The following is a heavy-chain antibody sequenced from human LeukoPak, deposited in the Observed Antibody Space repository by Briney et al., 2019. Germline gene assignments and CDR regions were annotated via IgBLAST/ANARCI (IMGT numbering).Heavy chain of an antibody. CDR2: INHSGST. CDR3: ARGATLLIPGYSSGWYGGNYYYCMDV. CDR1: GGSFSGYY. V-gene: IGHV4-34*01. Sequence: SETLSLTCAVYGGSFSGYYWSWIRQPPGKGLEWIGEINHSGSTNYNPSLKSRVTISVDTSKNQFSLKLSSVTAADTAVYYCARGATLLIPGYSSGWYGGNYYYCMDVWGKGTTVTVSS. J-gene: IGHJ6*03. D-gene: IGHD6-19*01.